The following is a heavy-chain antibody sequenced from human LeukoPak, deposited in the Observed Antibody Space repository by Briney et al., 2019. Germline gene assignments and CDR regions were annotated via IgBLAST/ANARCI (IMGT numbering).Heavy chain of an antibody. D-gene: IGHD6-19*01. Sequence: GGSLRLSCAVSGFTVSSIYMSWVRQAPGKGLEWVSLIYSDGNTYYGDSVKGRFTLSRDSSRNTLYLQMNSLTVDDTAVYYCAGDTHSSSWYDHWGQGTLVTVSS. CDR1: GFTVSSIY. V-gene: IGHV3-53*01. J-gene: IGHJ5*02. CDR2: IYSDGNT. CDR3: AGDTHSSSWYDH.